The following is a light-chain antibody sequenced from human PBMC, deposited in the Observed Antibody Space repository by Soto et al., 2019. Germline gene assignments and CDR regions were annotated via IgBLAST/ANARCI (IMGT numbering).Light chain of an antibody. Sequence: EIVLTQSPGTLSLSPGERATLSCRASQSISSSYLAWYQQKPGQAPRLLIYGVSSRATGIPDRFSGSGSGTDFTLTISRLEPEDFAVYYCQQYHNSPVPFGQGTRLEIK. V-gene: IGKV3-20*01. CDR3: QQYHNSPVP. CDR2: GVS. CDR1: QSISSSY. J-gene: IGKJ5*01.